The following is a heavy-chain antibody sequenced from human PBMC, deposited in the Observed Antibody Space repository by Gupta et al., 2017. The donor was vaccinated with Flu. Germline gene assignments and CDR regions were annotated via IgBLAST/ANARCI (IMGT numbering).Heavy chain of an antibody. J-gene: IGHJ4*02. CDR3: ARNRGWQQFDY. D-gene: IGHD3-10*01. V-gene: IGHV3-7*01. Sequence: EEQLVESGGGLVQPGGSLRLSCVVSGFTFRNYWMDWVRQAPGKGLEWVANIAADDSVKNYADSVKGRFTISRDDAKNSLYLQMNGLRAEDTAVYYCARNRGWQQFDYWGQGVLVTVSS. CDR1: GFTFRNYW. CDR2: IAADDSVK.